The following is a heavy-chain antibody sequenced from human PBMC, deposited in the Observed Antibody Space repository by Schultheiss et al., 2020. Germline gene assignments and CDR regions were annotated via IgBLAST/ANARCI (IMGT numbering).Heavy chain of an antibody. CDR2: ISWNSGSI. D-gene: IGHD2-15*01. J-gene: IGHJ1*01. Sequence: GGSLRLSCAASGFTFDDYAMHWVRQAPGKGLEWVSGISWNSGSIGYADSVKGRFTISRDNAKNSLYLQMNSLRAEDTAVYYCARVEGYCSSGSCYFGRFQHWGQGTLVTVSS. CDR3: ARVEGYCSSGSCYFGRFQH. V-gene: IGHV3-9*01. CDR1: GFTFDDYA.